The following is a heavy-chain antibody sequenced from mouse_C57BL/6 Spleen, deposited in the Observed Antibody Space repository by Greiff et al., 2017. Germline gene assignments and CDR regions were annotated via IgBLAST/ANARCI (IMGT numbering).Heavy chain of an antibody. Sequence: QVHVKQSGAELVRPGASVTLSCKASGYTFTDYEMHWVKQTPVHGLEWIGAIDPETGGTAYNQKFKGKAILTADKSSSTAYMELRSLTSEDSAVYYCTREIYYHFDYWGQGTTLTVSS. CDR2: IDPETGGT. V-gene: IGHV1-15*01. J-gene: IGHJ2*01. CDR3: TREIYYHFDY. CDR1: GYTFTDYE. D-gene: IGHD1-1*02.